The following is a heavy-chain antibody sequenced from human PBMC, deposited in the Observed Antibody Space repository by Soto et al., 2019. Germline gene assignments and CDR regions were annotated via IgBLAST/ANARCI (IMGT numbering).Heavy chain of an antibody. V-gene: IGHV4-30-4*02. Sequence: SETLSLTCTVSGGSISSGDYYWSWIRQPPGKGLERIGYIYYSGSTYYNPSLKSRVTISVDTSKNQFSLKLSSVTAADTAVYYCAREGVSSSWYNYYAMDVWGQGTTVTVSS. D-gene: IGHD6-13*01. CDR2: IYYSGST. CDR1: GGSISSGDYY. J-gene: IGHJ6*02. CDR3: AREGVSSSWYNYYAMDV.